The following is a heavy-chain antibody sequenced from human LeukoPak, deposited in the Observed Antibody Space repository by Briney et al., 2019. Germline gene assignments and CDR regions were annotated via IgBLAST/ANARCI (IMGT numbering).Heavy chain of an antibody. CDR3: ARDPTLRNYDFWSGFDY. CDR1: GGSISSGSYY. V-gene: IGHV4-61*02. D-gene: IGHD3-3*01. J-gene: IGHJ4*02. Sequence: PSQTLSLTCTVSGGSISSGSYYWSWIRQPAGKGLEWIGRIYTSGSTNYNPSLKSRVTISVDTSKNQFSLKLSSVTAADTAVYYCARDPTLRNYDFWSGFDYWGQGTLVTVSS. CDR2: IYTSGST.